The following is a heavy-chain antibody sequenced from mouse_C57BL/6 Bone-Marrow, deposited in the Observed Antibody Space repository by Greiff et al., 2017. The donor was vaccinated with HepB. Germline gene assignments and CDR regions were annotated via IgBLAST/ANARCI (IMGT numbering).Heavy chain of an antibody. J-gene: IGHJ2*01. D-gene: IGHD6-5*01. CDR2: IYPRDGST. Sequence: VQLQQPGAELVKPGASVKLSCKASGYTFTSYWMHWVKQRPGQGLEWIGWIYPRDGSTKYNEKFKGKATLTVDTSSSTAYMELHSLTSEDSAVYFCARQGGCIDYWGQGTTLTVSS. CDR1: GYTFTSYW. V-gene: IGHV1-85*01. CDR3: ARQGGCIDY.